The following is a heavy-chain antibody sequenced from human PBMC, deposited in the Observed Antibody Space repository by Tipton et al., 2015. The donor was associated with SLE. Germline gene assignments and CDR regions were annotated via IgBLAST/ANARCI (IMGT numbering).Heavy chain of an antibody. V-gene: IGHV4-38-2*02. J-gene: IGHJ4*02. D-gene: IGHD4-11*01. Sequence: TLSLTCIVSGASISGRSWSWIRQPPGKGLEWIGSIYHSGSTYYNPSLKSRVTISVDTSKNKFSLKLSSVTAADTAVYYCARLDDYSTYWGQGTLVTVSS. CDR3: ARLDDYSTY. CDR1: GASISGRS. CDR2: IYHSGST.